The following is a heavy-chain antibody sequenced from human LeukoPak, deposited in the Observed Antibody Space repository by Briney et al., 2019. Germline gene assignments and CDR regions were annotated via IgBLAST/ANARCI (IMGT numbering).Heavy chain of an antibody. D-gene: IGHD3-10*01. CDR2: ISGSGGST. Sequence: GGSLRLSCAASGFTFSTYGMSWVRQAPGKGLEWVSGISGSGGSTYYADSVKGRFTISRDNSQNTLYLQMSSLRAEDTAVYYCAKDPSDLGGSGSNNYFDCWGQGTLVTVSS. J-gene: IGHJ4*02. CDR3: AKDPSDLGGSGSNNYFDC. CDR1: GFTFSTYG. V-gene: IGHV3-23*01.